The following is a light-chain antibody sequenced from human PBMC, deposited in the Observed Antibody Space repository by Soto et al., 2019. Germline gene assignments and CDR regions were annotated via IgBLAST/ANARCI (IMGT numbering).Light chain of an antibody. Sequence: ETVMTQSPATLSVSPGERATLSCRASQSISSDLAWYQHKPGQAPRLLIYGASTTATGIPVRFSGSGSGTEFTLTISSLQSEDFAVYYCQQYNIWPRTFGQGTKLEIK. V-gene: IGKV3-15*01. CDR2: GAS. CDR3: QQYNIWPRT. CDR1: QSISSD. J-gene: IGKJ2*01.